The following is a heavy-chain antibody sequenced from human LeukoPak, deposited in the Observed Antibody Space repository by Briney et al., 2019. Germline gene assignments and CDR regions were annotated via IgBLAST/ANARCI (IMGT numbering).Heavy chain of an antibody. CDR3: ASGFGQYYYYMDV. D-gene: IGHD3-10*01. CDR1: GYTFSSYG. Sequence: ASVKVSCKASGYTFSSYGINWVRQPPGQGLEWMGWISAYNGNTNYARKIQGRVTMTTDTSTGTAYMELRSLRSDDTAVYYCASGFGQYYYYMDVWGKGTTVTISS. V-gene: IGHV1-18*01. CDR2: ISAYNGNT. J-gene: IGHJ6*03.